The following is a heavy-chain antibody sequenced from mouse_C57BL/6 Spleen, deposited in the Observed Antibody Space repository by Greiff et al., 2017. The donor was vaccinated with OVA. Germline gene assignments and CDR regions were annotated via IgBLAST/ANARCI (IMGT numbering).Heavy chain of an antibody. Sequence: VQLQQSGTELVKPGASVKLSCKASGYTFTSYWMHWVKQRPGQGLEWIGNINPSNGGTNYNEKFKSKATLTVDKSSSTAYMQLSSLTSEDSAVYYCARRAAPGDYAMDYWGQGTSVTVSS. CDR3: ARRAAPGDYAMDY. J-gene: IGHJ4*01. V-gene: IGHV1-53*01. CDR2: INPSNGGT. CDR1: GYTFTSYW.